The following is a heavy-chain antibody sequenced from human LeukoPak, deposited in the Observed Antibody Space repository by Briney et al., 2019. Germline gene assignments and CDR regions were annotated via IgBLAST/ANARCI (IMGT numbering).Heavy chain of an antibody. Sequence: GGSLRLSCAASGFTFSSYWMHWVRQAPGKGLVWVSRINSDGSSTSYADSVKGRFTISRDNAKNTLYLQVNSLRAEDTAVYYCAKDRRIVGASRYRGVPDYWGQGTLVTVSS. J-gene: IGHJ4*02. CDR2: INSDGSST. CDR1: GFTFSSYW. V-gene: IGHV3-74*01. CDR3: AKDRRIVGASRYRGVPDY. D-gene: IGHD1-26*01.